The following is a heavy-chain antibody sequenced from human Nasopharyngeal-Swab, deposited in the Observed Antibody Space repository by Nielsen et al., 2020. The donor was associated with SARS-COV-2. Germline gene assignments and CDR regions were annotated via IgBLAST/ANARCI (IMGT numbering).Heavy chain of an antibody. J-gene: IGHJ4*02. CDR1: GYTFISYG. CDR2: ISPYNGNT. V-gene: IGHV1-18*01. D-gene: IGHD6-19*01. CDR3: ARDYRAWSSGFPFDY. Sequence: ASVKVSCKSSGYTFISYGITWVRQAPGQGLEWMGWISPYNGNTNYAQKLQGRVTMTTDTSTSTAYMELRSLRSDDTAVYYCARDYRAWSSGFPFDYWGQGTLVTVSS.